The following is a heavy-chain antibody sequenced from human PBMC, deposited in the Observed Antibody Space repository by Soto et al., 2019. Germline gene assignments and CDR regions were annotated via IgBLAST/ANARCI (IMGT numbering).Heavy chain of an antibody. J-gene: IGHJ5*02. D-gene: IGHD6-13*01. CDR1: GDSFRSSEYD. CDR2: MHYSGST. Sequence: SETLSLTCAVSGDSFRSSEYDWGWIRRPPNKGLEWIGSMHYSGSTFYNPSLKSRVTISVDTSKNQFSLKLTSVTAADTAVYYCARPGYSSSWYWFDPWGQGTLVTVSS. CDR3: ARPGYSSSWYWFDP. V-gene: IGHV4-39*01.